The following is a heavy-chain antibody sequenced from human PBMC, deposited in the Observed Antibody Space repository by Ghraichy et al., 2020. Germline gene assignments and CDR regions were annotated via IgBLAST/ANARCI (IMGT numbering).Heavy chain of an antibody. CDR3: AKATSGSYYGIYISGY. J-gene: IGHJ4*02. CDR2: ISGSGGST. Sequence: GGSLRLSCAASGFTFSSYAMSWVRQAPGKGLEWVSAISGSGGSTYYADSVKGRFTISRDNSKNTLYLQMNSLRAEDTAVYYCAKATSGSYYGIYISGYWGQGTLVTVSS. D-gene: IGHD1-26*01. CDR1: GFTFSSYA. V-gene: IGHV3-23*01.